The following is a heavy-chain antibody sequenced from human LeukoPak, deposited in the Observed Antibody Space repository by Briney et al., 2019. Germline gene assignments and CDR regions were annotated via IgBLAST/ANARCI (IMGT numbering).Heavy chain of an antibody. CDR1: GGSFSDYY. D-gene: IGHD3-10*01. J-gene: IGHJ3*02. Sequence: PSETLSLTCAAYGGSFSDYYWSWIGQSPGKGLEGIGEINHSGSPNYNPSLKSRVTISVDTSKNQFSLKLSSVTAADTAVYYCARRVRGVNDAFDIWGQGAMVTVSS. V-gene: IGHV4-34*01. CDR3: ARRVRGVNDAFDI. CDR2: INHSGSP.